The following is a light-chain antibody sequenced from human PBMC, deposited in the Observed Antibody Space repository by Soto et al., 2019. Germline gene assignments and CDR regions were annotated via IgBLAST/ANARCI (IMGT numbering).Light chain of an antibody. CDR2: DVS. CDR1: SSDVGGYNY. CDR3: SSYTSSSTLVV. Sequence: QSALTQPASVSGSPGQSITISCTGTSSDVGGYNYVSWYQQHPGKAPKLMIYDVSNRPSGVSNRFSGSKSGNTASLPISGLQAEYEADYYCSSYTSSSTLVVFGGGTKVTVL. J-gene: IGLJ2*01. V-gene: IGLV2-14*01.